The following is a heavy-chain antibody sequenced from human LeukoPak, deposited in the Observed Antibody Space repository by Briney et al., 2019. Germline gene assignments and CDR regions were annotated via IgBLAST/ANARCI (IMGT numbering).Heavy chain of an antibody. CDR2: MNPNSGNT. CDR1: GGTFSSYA. V-gene: IGHV1-8*03. Sequence: ASVKVSCKASGGTFSSYAISWVRQAPGQGLEWMGWMNPNSGNTGYAQKFQGRITITRNTSISTAYMELSSLRSEDTAVYYCARGTSPLDCWGQGTLVTVSS. J-gene: IGHJ4*02. CDR3: ARGTSPLDC. D-gene: IGHD2-2*01.